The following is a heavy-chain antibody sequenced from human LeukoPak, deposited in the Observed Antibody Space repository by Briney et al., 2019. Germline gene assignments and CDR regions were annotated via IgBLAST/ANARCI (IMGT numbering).Heavy chain of an antibody. CDR2: ISSSRSYI. CDR3: ARVVTLGLVYYYYYGMDV. V-gene: IGHV3-21*01. J-gene: IGHJ6*04. CDR1: GFTFSSYS. D-gene: IGHD5-18*01. Sequence: GGSLRLSCAASGFTFSSYSMNWVRQAPGKGLEWVSSISSSRSYIYYADSVKGRFTISRDNAKNSLYLQMNSLRAEDTAVYYCARVVTLGLVYYYYYGMDVWGKGTTVPVSS.